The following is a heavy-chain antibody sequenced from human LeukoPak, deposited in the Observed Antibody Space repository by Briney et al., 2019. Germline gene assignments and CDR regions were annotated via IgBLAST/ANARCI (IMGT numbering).Heavy chain of an antibody. CDR1: GGTFSSYA. CDR2: IIPIFGTA. V-gene: IGHV1-69*01. CDR3: ARGDYGDEGAPHDY. D-gene: IGHD4-17*01. Sequence: SAKVSCKASGGTFSSYAISWVRQAPGQGLEWMGGIIPIFGTANYAQKFQGRVTITADESTSTAYMELSSLRSEDTAVYYCARGDYGDEGAPHDYWGQGTLVTVSS. J-gene: IGHJ4*02.